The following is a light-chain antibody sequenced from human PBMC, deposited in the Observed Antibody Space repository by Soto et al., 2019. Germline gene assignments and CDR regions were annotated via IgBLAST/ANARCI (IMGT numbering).Light chain of an antibody. CDR2: DDN. V-gene: IGLV1-51*01. CDR3: GSWDSSLSAYV. Sequence: QSVLPQPPSVSAAPGQKVTISCSGSSSNIGGNSVSWYQQLPGTAPKLLIYDDNKRTSGIPDRFSGSKSGTSATLGITGFQTGDEADYYCGSWDSSLSAYVFGTGTKVTVL. CDR1: SSNIGGNS. J-gene: IGLJ1*01.